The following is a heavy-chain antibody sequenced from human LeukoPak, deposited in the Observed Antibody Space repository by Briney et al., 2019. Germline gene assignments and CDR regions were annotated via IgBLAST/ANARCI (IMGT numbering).Heavy chain of an antibody. V-gene: IGHV3-30-3*01. D-gene: IGHD5-18*01. Sequence: PGRSLRLSCAASGFTFSSYAMHWVRQAPGKGLEWVAVISYDGSNKYYADSVKGRFTISRDNSRNTLYLQMNSLRAEDTAVYYCAKGLTAMPTYDAFDIWGQGTMVTVSS. J-gene: IGHJ3*02. CDR2: ISYDGSNK. CDR3: AKGLTAMPTYDAFDI. CDR1: GFTFSSYA.